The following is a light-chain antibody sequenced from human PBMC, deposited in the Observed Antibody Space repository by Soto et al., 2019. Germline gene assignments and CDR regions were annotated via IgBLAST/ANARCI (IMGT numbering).Light chain of an antibody. V-gene: IGKV3-20*01. J-gene: IGKJ4*01. Sequence: EIVLTQSPGTLSLSPGERATLSCRASQYVSTTFFAWYQQKPGQAPRLLIYGTSNRATGIPDRCSGSGSGTDFNLTISRPEPEDFAVYYCQQYGSSPLTFGGGTRMEIK. CDR1: QYVSTTF. CDR3: QQYGSSPLT. CDR2: GTS.